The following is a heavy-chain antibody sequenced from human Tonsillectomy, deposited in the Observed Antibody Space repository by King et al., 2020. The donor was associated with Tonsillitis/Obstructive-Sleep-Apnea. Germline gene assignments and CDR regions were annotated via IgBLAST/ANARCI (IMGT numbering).Heavy chain of an antibody. Sequence: QLVQSGGGVVQPGRSLRLSCAASGFTFSSYGMHWVRQAPGKGLEWVAVIRYDGSNKYYADSVKGRFTISRDNSKNTLYLQMNSLRAEDTAVYYCARDHDYDFWSGYYAFDIWGQGTMVTVSS. CDR1: GFTFSSYG. CDR2: IRYDGSNK. D-gene: IGHD3-3*01. CDR3: ARDHDYDFWSGYYAFDI. V-gene: IGHV3-33*01. J-gene: IGHJ3*02.